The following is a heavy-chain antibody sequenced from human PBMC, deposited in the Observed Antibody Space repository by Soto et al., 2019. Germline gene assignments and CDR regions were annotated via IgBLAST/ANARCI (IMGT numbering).Heavy chain of an antibody. V-gene: IGHV3-23*01. J-gene: IGHJ4*02. D-gene: IGHD2-21*02. CDR2: ISGSGRNI. Sequence: EVQLLESGGGLVQPGGSLRLSCATSGLSFSLYSMGWVRQAPGKGLAWVSAISGSGRNIHYADSVKGRFTISRDNSKNTLSLQMNSLSAEDTALYYCAKDDRTASRIDYWGQGTLVTVSS. CDR3: AKDDRTASRIDY. CDR1: GLSFSLYS.